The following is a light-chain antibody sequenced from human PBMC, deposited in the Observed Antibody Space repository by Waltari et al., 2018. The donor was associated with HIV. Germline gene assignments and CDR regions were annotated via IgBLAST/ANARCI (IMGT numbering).Light chain of an antibody. Sequence: SYELTQPPSVSVSPGQTARITCPGDALPKKYAYWYQQKSVQAHVLVSYEDSKRPSGIPERLAGSRSGTMASLTISGAQVEDEGDYHCYSTDSSGFGVFGGGTKLTVL. V-gene: IGLV3-10*01. CDR3: YSTDSSGFGV. J-gene: IGLJ2*01. CDR2: EDS. CDR1: ALPKKY.